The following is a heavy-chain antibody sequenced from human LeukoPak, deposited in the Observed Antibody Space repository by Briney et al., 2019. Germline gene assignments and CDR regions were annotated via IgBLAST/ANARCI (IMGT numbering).Heavy chain of an antibody. D-gene: IGHD1-26*01. J-gene: IGHJ4*02. CDR3: AKDDVTSGSLYYFDY. CDR2: ISGSGGST. Sequence: GGSLRLSCAASGFTFSSYAMSWVRLAPGKGLERVSVISGSGGSTYYADSVKGRFTISRDNSKNTLYLQMNSLRVEDTAVYYCAKDDVTSGSLYYFDYWGQGTLVTVSS. V-gene: IGHV3-23*01. CDR1: GFTFSSYA.